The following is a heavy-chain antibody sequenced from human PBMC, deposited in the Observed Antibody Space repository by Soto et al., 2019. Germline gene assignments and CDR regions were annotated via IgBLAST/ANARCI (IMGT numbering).Heavy chain of an antibody. CDR2: VCYRGTT. CDR1: GDSIDTSSYC. Sequence: SETLSLTCTVSGDSIDTSSYCWGWIRQPPGKGLEWIGSVCYRGTTYYNPSLKSRLTISVDTSKKQFSLKLSSVTAADTAVFYCAREGEHSSSYFFDSWGQGTLVTVSS. V-gene: IGHV4-39*02. CDR3: AREGEHSSSYFFDS. D-gene: IGHD6-6*01. J-gene: IGHJ4*02.